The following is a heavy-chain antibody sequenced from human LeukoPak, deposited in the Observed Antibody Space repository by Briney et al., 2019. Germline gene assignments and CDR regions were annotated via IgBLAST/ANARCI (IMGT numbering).Heavy chain of an antibody. V-gene: IGHV4-34*01. D-gene: IGHD5-12*01. J-gene: IGHJ4*02. CDR3: ARGLGYSGYEGAYYFDY. Sequence: SETLSLTCAVYGGSFSGYYWSWIRQPPGKGLEWIGEINHSGSTNYNPSLKSRVTISVDTSKNQFSLKLSSVTAADTAVYCCARGLGYSGYEGAYYFDYWGQGTLVTVSS. CDR1: GGSFSGYY. CDR2: INHSGST.